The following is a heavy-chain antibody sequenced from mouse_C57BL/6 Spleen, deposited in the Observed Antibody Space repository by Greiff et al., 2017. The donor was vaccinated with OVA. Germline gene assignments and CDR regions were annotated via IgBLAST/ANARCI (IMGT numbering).Heavy chain of an antibody. Sequence: EVKVVESGGDLVKPGGSLKLSCAASGFTFSSYGMSWVRQTPDKRLEWVATISSGGSYTYYPDSVKGRFTISRDNAKNTLYLQMSRLKSEDTAMYYCARGEGGSDRPFAYWGQGTLVTVSA. V-gene: IGHV5-6*01. CDR1: GFTFSSYG. CDR2: ISSGGSYT. J-gene: IGHJ3*01. CDR3: ARGEGGSDRPFAY.